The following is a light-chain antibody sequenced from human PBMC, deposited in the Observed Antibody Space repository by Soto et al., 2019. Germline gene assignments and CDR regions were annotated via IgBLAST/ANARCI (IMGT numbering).Light chain of an antibody. CDR1: QGISNY. V-gene: IGKV1-9*01. Sequence: DIQLTQSPSFLSASVGDRVTVTYRASQGISNYLAWYQQIPGKAPKLLIYAASILQSGVPSRFSGSGSGTEFILTISSLQPEDFATYYCQQLNSYALTFGGGTTVEIK. CDR2: AAS. J-gene: IGKJ4*01. CDR3: QQLNSYALT.